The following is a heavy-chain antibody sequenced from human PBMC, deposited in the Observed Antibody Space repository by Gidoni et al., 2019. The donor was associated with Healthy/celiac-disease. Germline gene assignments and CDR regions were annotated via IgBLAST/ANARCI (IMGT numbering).Heavy chain of an antibody. CDR3: ARDPYDSSGYSDDAFDI. Sequence: QVQLVQSGAEVKKPGASVKVSCKASGYTFTGYYMHWVRQAPGQGLEWMGWINPNSGGTNYAQKFQGWVTMTRDTSISTAYMELSRLRSDDTAVYYCARDPYDSSGYSDDAFDIWGQGTMVTVSS. CDR2: INPNSGGT. J-gene: IGHJ3*02. D-gene: IGHD3-22*01. V-gene: IGHV1-2*04. CDR1: GYTFTGYY.